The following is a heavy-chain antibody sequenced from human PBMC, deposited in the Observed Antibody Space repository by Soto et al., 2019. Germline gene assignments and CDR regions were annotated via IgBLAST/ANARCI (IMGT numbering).Heavy chain of an antibody. CDR1: GFTFSSYS. J-gene: IGHJ5*02. Sequence: EVQLVESGVGLVKPGGSLRLSCAASGFTFSSYSMNWVRQAPGKGLEWVSSISSSSSYIYYADSVKGRFTISRDNAKNSLYLQMNSLRAEDTAVYYCARNAIAVAGTPWFDPWGQGTLVTVSS. D-gene: IGHD6-19*01. V-gene: IGHV3-21*01. CDR3: ARNAIAVAGTPWFDP. CDR2: ISSSSSYI.